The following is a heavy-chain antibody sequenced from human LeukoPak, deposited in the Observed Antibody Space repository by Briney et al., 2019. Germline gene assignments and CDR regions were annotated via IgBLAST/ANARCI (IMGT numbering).Heavy chain of an antibody. J-gene: IGHJ4*02. Sequence: PSETLSLTCTVSGGSISSDNYYWSWIRQPAGKGLEWIGRMYSSGDTNYNPSLKSRITMSVDTSKNQFSLKLSSVTAADTAVYYCARERIRGWPDYWGQGTLVTVSS. V-gene: IGHV4-61*02. CDR3: ARERIRGWPDY. D-gene: IGHD2/OR15-2a*01. CDR1: GGSISSDNYY. CDR2: MYSSGDT.